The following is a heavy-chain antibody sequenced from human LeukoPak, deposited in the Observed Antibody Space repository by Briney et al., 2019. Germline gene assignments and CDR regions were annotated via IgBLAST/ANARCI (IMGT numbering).Heavy chain of an antibody. D-gene: IGHD3-10*01. V-gene: IGHV1-69*04. CDR3: ARDQGVTDPPPYGLDV. Sequence: GASVKVSCKASGYTFTSYYMHWVRQAPGQGLECMGRIIPILDIATYAQKFQGRVTITADKSTSTAYMELSSLSSEDTAVYYCARDQGVTDPPPYGLDVWGQGTTVTVSS. CDR1: GYTFTSYY. CDR2: IIPILDIA. J-gene: IGHJ6*02.